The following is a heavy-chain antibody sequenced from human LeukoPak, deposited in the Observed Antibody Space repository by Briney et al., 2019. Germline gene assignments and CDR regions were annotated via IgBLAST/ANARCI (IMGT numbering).Heavy chain of an antibody. Sequence: SETLSLTCTVSGGSISSYYWSWIRQPPGKGLEWIGYIYYSGSTNYNLSLKSRVTISVDTSKNQFSLKLSSVTAADTAVYYCARETLTAAAGKIYYYYGMDVWGQGTTVTVSS. V-gene: IGHV4-59*01. CDR1: GGSISSYY. CDR2: IYYSGST. CDR3: ARETLTAAAGKIYYYYGMDV. D-gene: IGHD6-13*01. J-gene: IGHJ6*02.